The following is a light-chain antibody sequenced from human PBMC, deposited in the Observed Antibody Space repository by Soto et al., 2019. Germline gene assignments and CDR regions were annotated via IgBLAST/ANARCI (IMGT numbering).Light chain of an antibody. J-gene: IGLJ2*01. CDR1: SSDIGGYDY. CDR3: TSYASGRSPVV. V-gene: IGLV2-14*01. CDR2: DVN. Sequence: QSALTQPASVSGSPGQSITLSCTGTSSDIGGYDYVSWYQRHPGKAPKLIIYDVNNRPSGVSNRFSGAKSGNTASLTISGLQAEDEADYYCTSYASGRSPVVFVGGTKLTVL.